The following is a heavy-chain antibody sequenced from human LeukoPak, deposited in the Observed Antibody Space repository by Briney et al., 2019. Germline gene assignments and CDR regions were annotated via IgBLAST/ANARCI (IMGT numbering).Heavy chain of an antibody. CDR3: GKYADYGSCYFDY. J-gene: IGHJ4*02. CDR1: GHSISQYH. CDR2: ISCSGST. V-gene: IGHV4-59*13. Sequence: SEPQTLLCTVWGHSISQYHWIGLPQTRGEALEWIGYISCSGSTKHNPSLKSRVTLSLDTYKNQVSLKLRPVTAGDPAVFYWGKYADYGSCYFDYWGQGTLVTVSS. D-gene: IGHD4-17*01.